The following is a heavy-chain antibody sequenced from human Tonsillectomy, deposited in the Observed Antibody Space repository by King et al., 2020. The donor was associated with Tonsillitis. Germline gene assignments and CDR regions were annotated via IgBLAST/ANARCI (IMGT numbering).Heavy chain of an antibody. D-gene: IGHD4-23*01. Sequence: QLVQSGGGLVQPGRSLRLSCAASGFTFDDYAMHWVRQAPGKGLEWVSGINWNSGSIGYADSVKGRFTISRDNAKNSLYLQMNSLRAEDTALYYCAKDSGLTVVTPDDAFDIWGQGTMVTVSS. V-gene: IGHV3-9*01. CDR3: AKDSGLTVVTPDDAFDI. J-gene: IGHJ3*02. CDR1: GFTFDDYA. CDR2: INWNSGSI.